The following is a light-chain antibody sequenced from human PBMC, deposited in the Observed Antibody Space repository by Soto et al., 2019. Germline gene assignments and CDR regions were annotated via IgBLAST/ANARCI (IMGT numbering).Light chain of an antibody. CDR2: ASS. V-gene: IGKV3-20*01. CDR3: QQSDTWPHT. J-gene: IGKJ2*01. Sequence: EIVLTQSPGTLSLSPGERATLSCRASQSVPSNSLAWYQQKPGQAPRLLIYASSSRATGIPDRFSGSGSGTDFTLTISGLEPEDFAVYYCQQSDTWPHTFGQGTKVEIK. CDR1: QSVPSNS.